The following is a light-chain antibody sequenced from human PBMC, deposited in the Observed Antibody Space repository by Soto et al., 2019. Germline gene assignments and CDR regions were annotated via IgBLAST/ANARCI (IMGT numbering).Light chain of an antibody. CDR1: QSISSY. CDR2: AAS. V-gene: IGKV1-39*01. J-gene: IGKJ1*01. Sequence: DIQMTRSPTSLSASVGDRVTSTCRASQSISSYLNWYQQKPGKAPKLLIYAASSLQSGVPSRFSGSGSGTDFTLTISSLQPEDFATYYCQQSYSTPWTFGQGTKVDIK. CDR3: QQSYSTPWT.